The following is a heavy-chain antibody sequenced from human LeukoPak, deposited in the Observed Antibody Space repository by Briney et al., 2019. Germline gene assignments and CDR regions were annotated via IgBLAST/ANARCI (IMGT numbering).Heavy chain of an antibody. V-gene: IGHV3-21*01. CDR1: GFTFSSYS. D-gene: IGHD3-16*01. CDR3: ARGGSKDI. Sequence: GGSLRLSCAASGFTFSSYSMNWVRQAPGKGLEWVSSISTSSSYIYYVDSVKGRFTISRDNARSSVYLQMNSLRVEDTAVYYCARGGSKDIWGQGTMVTVSS. CDR2: ISTSSSYI. J-gene: IGHJ3*02.